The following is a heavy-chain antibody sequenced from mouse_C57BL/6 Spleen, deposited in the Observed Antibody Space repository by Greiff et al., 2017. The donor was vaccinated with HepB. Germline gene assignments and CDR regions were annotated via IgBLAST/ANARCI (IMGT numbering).Heavy chain of an antibody. CDR2: ISDGGSYT. J-gene: IGHJ2*01. CDR3: ARDRSTMVSPHYFDY. Sequence: EVQLQESGGGLVKPGGSLKLSCAASGFTFSSYAMSWVRQTPEKRLEWVATISDGGSYTYYPDNVKGRFTISRDNAKNNLYLQMSHLKSEDTAMYYCARDRSTMVSPHYFDYWGQGTTLTVSS. V-gene: IGHV5-4*01. D-gene: IGHD2-2*01. CDR1: GFTFSSYA.